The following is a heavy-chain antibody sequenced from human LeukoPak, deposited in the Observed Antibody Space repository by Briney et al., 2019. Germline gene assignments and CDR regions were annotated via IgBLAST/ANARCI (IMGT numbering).Heavy chain of an antibody. CDR3: ARAPMSYDSSGFGGAFDI. V-gene: IGHV3-30-3*01. Sequence: RTGGSLRLSCAASGFTFSNYAMHWVRQAPGKGLEWVAVISYDGTNKYYADSVKGRFTISRDNSKNTMYLQMNSLRAEDTAMYYCARAPMSYDSSGFGGAFDIWGQGTMVTVSS. J-gene: IGHJ3*02. CDR2: ISYDGTNK. D-gene: IGHD3-22*01. CDR1: GFTFSNYA.